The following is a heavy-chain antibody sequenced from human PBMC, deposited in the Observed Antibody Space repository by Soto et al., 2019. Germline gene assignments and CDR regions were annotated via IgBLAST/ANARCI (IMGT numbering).Heavy chain of an antibody. J-gene: IGHJ4*02. CDR3: AGDKGDGSGSYYGY. V-gene: IGHV1-18*01. CDR2: ISAYNGNT. Sequence: QVQLVQSGAEVKKPGASVKVSCKASGYTFTSSGISWVRQAPGQGLEWMGWISAYNGNTNYAQKLQGRVTMTTDTPTSTAYMELRSRGSDDTAVYYCAGDKGDGSGSYYGYWGQGTLVTVSS. CDR1: GYTFTSSG. D-gene: IGHD3-10*01.